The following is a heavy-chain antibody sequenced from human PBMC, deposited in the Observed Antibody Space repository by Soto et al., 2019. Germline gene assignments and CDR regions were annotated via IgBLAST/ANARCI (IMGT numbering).Heavy chain of an antibody. CDR1: GGTFSSYA. V-gene: IGHV1-69*13. J-gene: IGHJ6*02. CDR2: IIPIFGTA. D-gene: IGHD3-10*01. CDR3: ASSPGELFYYGMDV. Sequence: SVKVSCKASGGTFSSYAISWVRQAPGQGLEWMGGIIPIFGTANYAQKFQGRVTITADESTSTAYMELSSLRSEDTAVYYCASSPGELFYYGMDVWGQGTTVPVSS.